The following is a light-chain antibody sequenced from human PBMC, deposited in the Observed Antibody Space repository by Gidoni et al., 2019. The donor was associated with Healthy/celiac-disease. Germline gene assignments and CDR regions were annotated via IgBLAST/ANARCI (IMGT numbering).Light chain of an antibody. J-gene: IGKJ2*01. Sequence: DIQLTQSPSTLSASVGDRVTITCRASQSISSWLAWYQQKPVKAPKLLSYKASSLESGVPSRFSCSGSGTEFTLTISSLQPDDFATYYCQQYNSYSYTFGQGTKLEIK. CDR2: KAS. CDR1: QSISSW. CDR3: QQYNSYSYT. V-gene: IGKV1-5*03.